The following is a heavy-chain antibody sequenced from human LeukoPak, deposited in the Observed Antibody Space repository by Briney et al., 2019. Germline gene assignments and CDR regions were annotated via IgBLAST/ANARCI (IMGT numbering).Heavy chain of an antibody. CDR3: ARGWSRTIDY. Sequence: SQTLSLTRAISGDSVSSTSVAWHWIRQSPSRGLEWLGSTYYRSKWCNDYAVSVKGRITINPDTSKNQFSLQLNSVTPEDTAVYFCARGWSRTIDYWGQGTLVTVSS. V-gene: IGHV6-1*01. D-gene: IGHD2-15*01. CDR1: GDSVSSTSVA. CDR2: TYYRSKWCN. J-gene: IGHJ4*02.